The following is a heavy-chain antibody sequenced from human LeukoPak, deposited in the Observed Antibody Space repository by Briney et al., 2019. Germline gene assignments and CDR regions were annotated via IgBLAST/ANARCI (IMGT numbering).Heavy chain of an antibody. J-gene: IGHJ4*02. Sequence: SETLSLTCTVSGSSINTPYYWAWIRQPPGEGLEWIGNIFHGVTTFYNPSLMNRVAISVDTSKNQFSLKLTSVTAADTAVCYCARDATIAAPLMSWGQGTLVIVSS. CDR1: GSSINTPYY. V-gene: IGHV4-38-2*02. CDR2: IFHGVTT. D-gene: IGHD6-13*01. CDR3: ARDATIAAPLMS.